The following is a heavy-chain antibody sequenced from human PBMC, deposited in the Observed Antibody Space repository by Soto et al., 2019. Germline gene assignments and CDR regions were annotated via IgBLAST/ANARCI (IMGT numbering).Heavy chain of an antibody. CDR1: VGSVSNSNYY. CDR3: VSQRTSVLTKAYFDY. V-gene: IGHV4-39*01. CDR2: VYYRGRS. D-gene: IGHD2-8*01. Sequence: NPSETLSITCTVSVGSVSNSNYYWGWIRQSPGKGLEWIGSVYYRGRSYSKSSVKSRVTISVDTSKNRFSLNLNSVTASDTAVYYCVSQRTSVLTKAYFDYWGPGAMVTVSS. J-gene: IGHJ4*02.